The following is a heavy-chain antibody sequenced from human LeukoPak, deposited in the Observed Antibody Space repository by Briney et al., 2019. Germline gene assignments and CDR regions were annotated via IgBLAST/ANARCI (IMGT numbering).Heavy chain of an antibody. J-gene: IGHJ4*02. V-gene: IGHV4-34*01. CDR2: INHSGST. Sequence: SETLSLTCAVYGGPFSGYYWSWIPQPPGKGLEGIGEINHSGSTNYNPSLKSRVTISVDTSKNQFSLKLSSVTAADTAVYYCARFMVRGVTLFDYWGQGTLVTVSS. D-gene: IGHD3-10*01. CDR3: ARFMVRGVTLFDY. CDR1: GGPFSGYY.